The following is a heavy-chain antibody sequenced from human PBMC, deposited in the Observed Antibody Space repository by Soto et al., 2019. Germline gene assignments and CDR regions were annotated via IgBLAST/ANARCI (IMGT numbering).Heavy chain of an antibody. J-gene: IGHJ6*02. CDR1: GYTFTSYD. CDR3: AGAYDFWSGYSGIDV. CDR2: MNPNSGNT. V-gene: IGHV1-8*01. Sequence: QVQLVQSGAEVKKPGASVKVSCKASGYTFTSYDINWVRQATGQGLEWMGWMNPNSGNTGYAQKFQGRVTMTRNTSISTAHMELSSVRSEDAVVYYCAGAYDFWSGYSGIDVWGQGTTVTVSS. D-gene: IGHD3-3*01.